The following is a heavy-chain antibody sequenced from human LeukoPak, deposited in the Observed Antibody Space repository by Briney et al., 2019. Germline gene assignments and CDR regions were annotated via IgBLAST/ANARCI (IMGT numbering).Heavy chain of an antibody. J-gene: IGHJ4*02. CDR1: GFTFSSYG. V-gene: IGHV3-30*02. CDR3: AKDEGYCSSTSAYYFDY. CDR2: IRYDGSNK. D-gene: IGHD2-2*01. Sequence: PGGSLRLSCAASGFTFSSYGMHWVRQAPGKGLEWVAFIRYDGSNKYYADSVKGRFTISRDNSKNTLYLQMNSLRAEDTAVYYCAKDEGYCSSTSAYYFDYWGQGTLVTVSS.